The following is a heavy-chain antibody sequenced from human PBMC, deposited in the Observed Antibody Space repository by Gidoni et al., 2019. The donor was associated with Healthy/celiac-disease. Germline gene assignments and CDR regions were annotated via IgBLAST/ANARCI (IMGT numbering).Heavy chain of an antibody. D-gene: IGHD6-13*01. Sequence: EVQLVESGGGLVKPGGSLRLSCAASGFTFSSYSMNWVRQAPGKGLEWVSSISSSSSYIYYAESGKGRFTISRDNAKNSLYLQMNSLRAEDTAVYYCARDGVASGSSSWYSDIDTLFDYWGQGTLVTVSS. V-gene: IGHV3-21*01. CDR3: ARDGVASGSSSWYSDIDTLFDY. J-gene: IGHJ4*02. CDR1: GFTFSSYS. CDR2: ISSSSSYI.